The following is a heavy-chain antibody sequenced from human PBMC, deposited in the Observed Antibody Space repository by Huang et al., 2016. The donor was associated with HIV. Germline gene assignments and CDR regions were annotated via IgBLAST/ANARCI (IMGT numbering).Heavy chain of an antibody. D-gene: IGHD4-17*01. CDR1: GYTFISYG. CDR3: ARDLGTTVVPDGMDV. CDR2: ISPSYGYT. Sequence: VQLVQSGAEVKKPGASVKVSCRASGYTFISYGITWVRQAPGQGLEWMGWISPSYGYTNYAQQFQGRVTMTTDTSTNTVYMEVRSLRSDDTAVYYCARDLGTTVVPDGMDVWGQGTTVTVSS. J-gene: IGHJ6*02. V-gene: IGHV1-18*04.